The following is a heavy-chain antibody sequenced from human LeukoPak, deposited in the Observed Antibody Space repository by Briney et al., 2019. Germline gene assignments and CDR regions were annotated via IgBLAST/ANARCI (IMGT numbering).Heavy chain of an antibody. Sequence: ASVKVSCKASGYTFTGYYMHWVRQAPGQGLEWMGWINPNSGGTNYAQKFQGWVTMTRDTSISTAYMELSRLRSDDTAVYYCARGQTLRTYYYYYGMDVWGQGTTVTVSS. J-gene: IGHJ6*02. CDR3: ARGQTLRTYYYYYGMDV. D-gene: IGHD4-17*01. V-gene: IGHV1-2*04. CDR2: INPNSGGT. CDR1: GYTFTGYY.